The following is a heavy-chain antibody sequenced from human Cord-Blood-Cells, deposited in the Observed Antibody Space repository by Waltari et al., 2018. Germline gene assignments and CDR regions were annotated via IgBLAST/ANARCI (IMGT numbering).Heavy chain of an antibody. V-gene: IGHV1-69*02. J-gene: IGHJ4*02. D-gene: IGHD4-17*01. CDR2: IIPILGIA. Sequence: QVQLVQSGAEVKKTGSSVKVSCKASGGTFSSYTISWVRRAPGQGLEWMGRIIPILGIANYAQKFQGRVTITADKSTSTAYMELSSLRSEDTAVYYCATRDPDYGGKGYYFDYWGQGTLVTVSS. CDR3: ATRDPDYGGKGYYFDY. CDR1: GGTFSSYT.